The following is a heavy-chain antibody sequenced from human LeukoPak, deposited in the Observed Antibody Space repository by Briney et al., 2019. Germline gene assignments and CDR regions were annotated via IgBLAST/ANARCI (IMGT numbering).Heavy chain of an antibody. CDR2: ISGSGGTT. Sequence: PGGSLRLSCAASGFTFRSYAMTWVRQAPGKGLEWVSAISGSGGTTYYADSVKGRFTISRDNSKNTLYLQMNSLRAEDTAVYYCAKAMAPTTVVTPVDYWGQGTLVTVSS. J-gene: IGHJ4*02. CDR1: GFTFRSYA. CDR3: AKAMAPTTVVTPVDY. D-gene: IGHD4-23*01. V-gene: IGHV3-23*01.